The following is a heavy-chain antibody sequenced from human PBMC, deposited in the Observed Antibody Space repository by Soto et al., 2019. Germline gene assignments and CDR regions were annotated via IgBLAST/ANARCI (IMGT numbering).Heavy chain of an antibody. J-gene: IGHJ4*02. Sequence: QVHLVASGGCLVKPGGSLRLSCVASGITLSDNYMTWIRQAPGKGLEWLSYISNIDYTTYYADSVKGRFTISRDNAKNSLYLQLNCLRVEDTAVYYCASGKWSLDYWGQGILVTVSS. CDR2: ISNIDYTT. CDR1: GITLSDNY. V-gene: IGHV3-11*01. CDR3: ASGKWSLDY. D-gene: IGHD2-8*01.